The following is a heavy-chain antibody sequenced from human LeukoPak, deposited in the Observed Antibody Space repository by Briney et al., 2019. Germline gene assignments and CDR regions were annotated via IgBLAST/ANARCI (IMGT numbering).Heavy chain of an antibody. CDR3: AKDGRFTYAHDAFEI. CDR2: MSARSGDT. D-gene: IGHD5-18*01. J-gene: IGHJ3*02. V-gene: IGHV3-23*01. Sequence: PGGSLRLSCAASGFTLSMYAMSWVRQAPGKGLEWVSGMSARSGDTYYADSVKGRFTISRDNSNNMLYLEMNSLTAEDTALYHCAKDGRFTYAHDAFEIWGQGTTVTVSS. CDR1: GFTLSMYA.